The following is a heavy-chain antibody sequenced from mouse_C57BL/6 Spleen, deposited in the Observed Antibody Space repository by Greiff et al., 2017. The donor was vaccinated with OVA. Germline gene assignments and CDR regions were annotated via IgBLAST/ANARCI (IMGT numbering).Heavy chain of an antibody. CDR3: ARGDYYGSSYWYFEV. CDR2: IYPGDGDT. CDR1: GYAFSSSW. V-gene: IGHV1-82*01. J-gene: IGHJ1*03. D-gene: IGHD1-1*01. Sequence: VKLQESGPELVKPGASVKISCKASGYAFSSSWMNWVKQRPGKGLEWIGRIYPGDGDTNYNGKFKGKATLTADKSSSQDYMQLRSLTSEDSAVYFCARGDYYGSSYWYFEVWGTGATVTVSS.